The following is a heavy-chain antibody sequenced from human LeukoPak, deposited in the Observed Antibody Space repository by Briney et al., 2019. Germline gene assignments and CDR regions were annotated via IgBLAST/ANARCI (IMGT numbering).Heavy chain of an antibody. CDR1: GFTCSSYW. CDR3: AKEVGGFEGFDI. CDR2: IDSGSSYR. D-gene: IGHD5-12*01. J-gene: IGHJ4*02. Sequence: GGSLRLSCAASGFTCSSYWMSWVRQAPGKGLEWVSYIDSGSSYRNYADSVKGRFTISRDNAKNALYLQMNSLSTEDTAVYFCAKEVGGFEGFDIWGQGAQVTVSS. V-gene: IGHV3-21*05.